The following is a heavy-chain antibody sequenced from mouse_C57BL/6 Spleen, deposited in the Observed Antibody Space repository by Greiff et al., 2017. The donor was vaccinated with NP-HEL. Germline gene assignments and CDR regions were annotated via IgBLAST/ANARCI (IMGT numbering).Heavy chain of an antibody. CDR3: AKGNPWFAY. CDR2: INPSTGGT. J-gene: IGHJ3*01. Sequence: EVQLQQSGPELVKPGASVKISCKASGYSFTGYYMNWVKQSPEKSLEWIGEINPSTGGTTYNQKFKAKATLTVDKSSSTAYMQLKSLTSDDSAVYYCAKGNPWFAYWGQGTLVTVSA. CDR1: GYSFTGYY. V-gene: IGHV1-42*01.